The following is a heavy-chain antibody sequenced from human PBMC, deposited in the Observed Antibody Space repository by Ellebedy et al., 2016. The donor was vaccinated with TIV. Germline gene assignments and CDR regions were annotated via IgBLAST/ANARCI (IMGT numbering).Heavy chain of an antibody. V-gene: IGHV4-34*01. Sequence: SETLSLXXAVYGGSFSGYYWSWIRQPPGKGLEWIGEINHSGSTNYNPSLKSRVTISVDTSKNQFSLKLSSVTAADTAVYYCARARTGYDGFDPWGQGTLVTVSS. J-gene: IGHJ5*02. CDR2: INHSGST. CDR1: GGSFSGYY. CDR3: ARARTGYDGFDP. D-gene: IGHD1-14*01.